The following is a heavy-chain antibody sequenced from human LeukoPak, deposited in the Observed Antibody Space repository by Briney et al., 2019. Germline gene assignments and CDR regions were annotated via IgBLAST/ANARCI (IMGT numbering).Heavy chain of an antibody. CDR2: LYYSGST. D-gene: IGHD4-17*01. CDR3: ARYYGDYPYNWFDP. Sequence: PSETLSLTCTVSGGSISSGGYYWSCIRQPPGKGLEWSGNLYYSGSTYYNPSIKSRVTISVDTSKNQFCLKLSSVTAADTAVYYCARYYGDYPYNWFDPLGQGTLVTVSS. CDR1: GGSISSGGYY. J-gene: IGHJ5*02. V-gene: IGHV4-30-4*02.